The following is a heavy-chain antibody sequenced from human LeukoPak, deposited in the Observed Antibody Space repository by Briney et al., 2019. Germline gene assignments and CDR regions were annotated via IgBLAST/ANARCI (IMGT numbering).Heavy chain of an antibody. D-gene: IGHD3-10*01. J-gene: IGHJ6*02. V-gene: IGHV3-30-3*01. CDR3: AIPPLSGTGSSRPLAEMDV. CDR1: GFTFSSYA. Sequence: GRSLRLSCAASGFTFSSYAMHWVRQAPGKGLEWVAVISYDGSNKYYADSVKGRFTISRDNARNSLHLQMNSLRAEDTAVYYCAIPPLSGTGSSRPLAEMDVWGQGTTVTVSS. CDR2: ISYDGSNK.